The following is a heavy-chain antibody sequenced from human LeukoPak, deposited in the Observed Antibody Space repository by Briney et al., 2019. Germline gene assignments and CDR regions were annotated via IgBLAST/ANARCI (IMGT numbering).Heavy chain of an antibody. Sequence: GASVNVCRKASGYTFTGYYMHWVRQAPGQGLEWMGWINPNSGGTNYAQKFQGRVTMTRDTSISTAYMELSRLRSDDTAVYYCARGATKSRTILNWFDPWGRGTLVTVSS. J-gene: IGHJ5*02. CDR1: GYTFTGYY. CDR2: INPNSGGT. V-gene: IGHV1-2*02. D-gene: IGHD1-26*01. CDR3: ARGATKSRTILNWFDP.